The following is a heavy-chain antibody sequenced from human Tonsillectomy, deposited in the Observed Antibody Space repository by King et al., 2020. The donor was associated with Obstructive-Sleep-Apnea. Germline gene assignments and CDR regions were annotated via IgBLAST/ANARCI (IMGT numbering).Heavy chain of an antibody. CDR2: ITVSGSGT. V-gene: IGHV3-23*01. D-gene: IGHD5-18*01. J-gene: IGHJ6*02. CDR1: GFTFRSYA. CDR3: ATTAMGDLGYYGLDI. Sequence: VQSGGSLRLSCAASGFTFRSYAMSWVRQAPGKGLEWVSGITVSGSGTFYADSVKGRFTISRDNSKNTLYLQMNSLRADDTAVYYCATTAMGDLGYYGLDIWGQGTTVTVSS.